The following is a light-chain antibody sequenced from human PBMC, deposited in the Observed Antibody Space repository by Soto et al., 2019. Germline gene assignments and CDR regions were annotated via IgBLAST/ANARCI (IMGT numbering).Light chain of an antibody. J-gene: IGKJ1*01. CDR1: QNLLHSDGRTF. Sequence: EIVLTQTPLSLSVTPGQPASISCKSSQNLLHSDGRTFLYWYLQKPGQSPQLLIYEVSNRLSGVPDMFSGSGSGTDFTLEVSRVEAEDVGIYYCLQSTQLPWTIGQGTKV. CDR3: LQSTQLPWT. V-gene: IGKV2D-29*02. CDR2: EVS.